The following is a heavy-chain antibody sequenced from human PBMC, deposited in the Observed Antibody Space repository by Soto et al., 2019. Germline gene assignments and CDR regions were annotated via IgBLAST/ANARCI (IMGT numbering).Heavy chain of an antibody. J-gene: IGHJ5*02. Sequence: GGSLRLSCAASGFTFSSYAMSWVRQAPGKGLEWVSAISGSGGSTYYADSVKGRFTISRDNSKNTLYLQMNSLRAEDTAVYYCAKLSRGYYDSSGYRFDPWGQGTLVTVSS. CDR2: ISGSGGST. CDR1: GFTFSSYA. V-gene: IGHV3-23*01. CDR3: AKLSRGYYDSSGYRFDP. D-gene: IGHD3-22*01.